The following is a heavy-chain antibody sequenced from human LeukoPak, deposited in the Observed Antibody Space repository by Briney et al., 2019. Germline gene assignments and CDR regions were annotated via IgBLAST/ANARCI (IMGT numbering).Heavy chain of an antibody. D-gene: IGHD3-10*01. Sequence: ASVEVSCKASGYTFTSYGISWVRQAPGQGLEWMGWISPYNGYTSYAQNFQGRVTMTTDASTSTAYMELRSLRSDDTAVYYCVREVTMVRGVITFYHYNGMDVWGQGTAVTDSS. CDR1: GYTFTSYG. CDR2: ISPYNGYT. CDR3: VREVTMVRGVITFYHYNGMDV. V-gene: IGHV1-18*01. J-gene: IGHJ6*02.